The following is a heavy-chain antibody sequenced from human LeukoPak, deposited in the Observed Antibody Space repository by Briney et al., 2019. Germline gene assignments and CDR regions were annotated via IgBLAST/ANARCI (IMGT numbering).Heavy chain of an antibody. J-gene: IGHJ5*02. Sequence: SETLSLTCTVSGGSISSYYWSWIRQPPGKGLEWIGYIYYSGSTNYNPSLKSRVTISIDTSKNQFSLKLSSVTAADTAVYYCARGGDIVVVPAAFAGDWFGPWGQGTLVTVSS. CDR1: GGSISSYY. D-gene: IGHD2-2*01. V-gene: IGHV4-59*01. CDR3: ARGGDIVVVPAAFAGDWFGP. CDR2: IYYSGST.